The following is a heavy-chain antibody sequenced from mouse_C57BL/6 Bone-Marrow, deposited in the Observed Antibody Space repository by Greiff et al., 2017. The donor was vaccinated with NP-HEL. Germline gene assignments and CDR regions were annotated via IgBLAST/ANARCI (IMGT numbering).Heavy chain of an antibody. D-gene: IGHD2-4*01. CDR2: INHKNGGT. J-gene: IGHJ3*01. Sequence: EVQLQQSGPELVKPGASVKISCKASGYTFTDYYMNWVKQSHGKSLEWIGDINHKNGGTRYNQKLKGKAKLTVDKSSSTAYMEFRSLPSEDSAVYYCARPYYDYDCFAYWGQGTLVPVSA. CDR1: GYTFTDYY. V-gene: IGHV1-26*01. CDR3: ARPYYDYDCFAY.